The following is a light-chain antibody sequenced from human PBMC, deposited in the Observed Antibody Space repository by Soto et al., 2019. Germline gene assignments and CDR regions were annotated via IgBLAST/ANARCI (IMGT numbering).Light chain of an antibody. J-gene: IGLJ2*01. V-gene: IGLV1-47*01. CDR3: AAWDDSLRGVV. CDR1: SSNIGSNT. Sequence: QPVLTQPPSASGTPGQRVTISCSGSSSNIGSNTVNWYQQLPGTAPKLLVYRDNQRPSGVPDRFSGSKSGTSASLAISGLRSDDEADYYCAAWDDSLRGVVFGGGTKLTVL. CDR2: RDN.